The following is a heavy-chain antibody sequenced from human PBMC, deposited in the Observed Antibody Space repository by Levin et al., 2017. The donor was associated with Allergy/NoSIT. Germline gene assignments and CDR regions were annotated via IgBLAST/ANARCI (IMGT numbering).Heavy chain of an antibody. D-gene: IGHD2-15*01. CDR1: GFTFSSYG. V-gene: IGHV3-33*01. J-gene: IGHJ5*02. Sequence: GGSLRLSCAASGFTFSSYGMHWVRQAPGKGLEWVAVIWHDGSNKYYADSVKGRFTISRDNSKNTLYLQMNSLRAEDTAVYYCARDRVVVVAATPYNWFDPWGQGTLVTVSS. CDR3: ARDRVVVVAATPYNWFDP. CDR2: IWHDGSNK.